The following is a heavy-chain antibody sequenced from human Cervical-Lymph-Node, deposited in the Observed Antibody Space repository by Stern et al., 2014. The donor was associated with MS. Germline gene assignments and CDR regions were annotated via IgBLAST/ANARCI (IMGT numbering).Heavy chain of an antibody. V-gene: IGHV3-74*02. CDR2: INTDGSST. CDR3: ARVVAAAGSR. CDR1: GFTFSSYW. J-gene: IGHJ4*02. Sequence: EVQLEESGGGLVQPGGSLRLSCAASGFTFSSYWMHWVRQAPGTGLVWVSHINTDGSSTSYADSVKGRFTISRDNAKNTLYLQMNSLRADDTAVYYCARVVAAAGSRWGQGTLVTVSS. D-gene: IGHD6-13*01.